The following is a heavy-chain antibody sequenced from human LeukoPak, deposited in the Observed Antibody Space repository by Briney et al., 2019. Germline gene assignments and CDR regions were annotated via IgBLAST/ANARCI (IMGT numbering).Heavy chain of an antibody. V-gene: IGHV1-69*13. CDR1: GGTFSSYA. Sequence: SVKVSCKASGGTFSSYAISWVRQAPGQGLEWMGGIIPIFGTANYAQRFQGRVTITADESTSTAYMELSSLRSEDTAVYYCARDRGPPYNWFDPWGQGTLVTVSS. CDR2: IIPIFGTA. CDR3: ARDRGPPYNWFDP. J-gene: IGHJ5*02. D-gene: IGHD3-10*01.